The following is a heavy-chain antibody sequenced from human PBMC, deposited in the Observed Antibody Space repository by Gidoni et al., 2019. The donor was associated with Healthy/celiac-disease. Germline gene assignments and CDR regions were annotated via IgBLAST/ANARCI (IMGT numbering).Heavy chain of an antibody. Sequence: EVHLVASGGALVKLGGSLSLSCAASGFTVRSNYMSWGRQAPGKGLEWVSVIYSGGSTYYADSVKGRFTISRDNSKNTLYLQMNSLRAEDTAVYYCARDPGSGSYPNWFDPWGQGTLVTVSS. CDR3: ARDPGSGSYPNWFDP. CDR2: IYSGGST. V-gene: IGHV3-66*02. D-gene: IGHD3-10*01. CDR1: GFTVRSNY. J-gene: IGHJ5*02.